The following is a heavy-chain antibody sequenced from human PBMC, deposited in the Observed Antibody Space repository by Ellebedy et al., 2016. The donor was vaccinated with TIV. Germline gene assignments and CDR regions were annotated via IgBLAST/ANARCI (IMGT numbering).Heavy chain of an antibody. Sequence: GESLKISCAAPGFTFSSDWMSWVRQAPGKGLEWVANIKQDGSEKYYLDSVKGRFTISRDNAKNSMYLQMNSLRAEDKAVYYCAGIADVRFDPWGQGTLVSVSS. CDR3: AGIADVRFDP. J-gene: IGHJ5*02. V-gene: IGHV3-7*01. CDR2: IKQDGSEK. CDR1: GFTFSSDW. D-gene: IGHD3-10*02.